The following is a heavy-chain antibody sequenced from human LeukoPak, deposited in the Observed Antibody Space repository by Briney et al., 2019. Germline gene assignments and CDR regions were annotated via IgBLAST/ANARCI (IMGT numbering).Heavy chain of an antibody. J-gene: IGHJ6*02. CDR1: GFTFDDYA. V-gene: IGHV3-9*01. CDR3: AKDMGGEYYDFWSGYYLGYYYGMDV. D-gene: IGHD3-3*01. Sequence: SLRLSCAASGFTFDDYAMHWVRQAPGKGLEWVSGISWNSGSIGYADSVKGRFTISRDNAKNSLYLQMNSLRAEDTALYYCAKDMGGEYYDFWSGYYLGYYYGMDVWGQGTTVTVSS. CDR2: ISWNSGSI.